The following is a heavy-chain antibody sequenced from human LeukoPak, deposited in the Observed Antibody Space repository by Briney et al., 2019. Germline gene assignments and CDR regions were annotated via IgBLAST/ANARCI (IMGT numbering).Heavy chain of an antibody. CDR2: INHSGST. Sequence: SDTLSLPCAVYGGSFSGYYWSWIRQPPGKGLEWIGEINHSGSTNYNPSLKSRVTISVDTSKNQFSLKLSSVTAADTAVYYCAREGYYDSRGLDYSGQGTLVTVSS. J-gene: IGHJ4*02. CDR1: GGSFSGYY. V-gene: IGHV4-34*01. CDR3: AREGYYDSRGLDY. D-gene: IGHD3-22*01.